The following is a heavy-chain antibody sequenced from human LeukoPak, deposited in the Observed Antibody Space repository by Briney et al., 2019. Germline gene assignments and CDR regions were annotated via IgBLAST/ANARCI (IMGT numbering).Heavy chain of an antibody. CDR2: IRSKAYGGTT. CDR1: GFTFGDYA. CDR3: TREISSGWHYHYYGLDV. V-gene: IGHV3-49*03. D-gene: IGHD6-19*01. J-gene: IGHJ6*02. Sequence: GGSLRLSCTASGFTFGDYAMSWFRQAPGKGMEWVGFIRSKAYGGTTEYAASVKGRFTISRDDSKSIAYLQMNSLKTEDTAVYYCTREISSGWHYHYYGLDVWGQGTTVTVSS.